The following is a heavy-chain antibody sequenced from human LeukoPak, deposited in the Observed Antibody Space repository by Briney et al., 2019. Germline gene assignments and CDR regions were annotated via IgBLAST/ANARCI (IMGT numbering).Heavy chain of an antibody. D-gene: IGHD4-17*01. J-gene: IGHJ3*02. CDR3: ARHNYGDYGAFDI. Sequence: SATLSLTCTVSGGSISSSSYYWSWTRQPPGKGLGWIGSIYYSGSTYYNPSLKSRVTISVDTSKNQFSLKLSSVTAADTGVYYCARHNYGDYGAFDIWGQGTMVTVSS. V-gene: IGHV4-39*01. CDR2: IYYSGST. CDR1: GGSISSSSYY.